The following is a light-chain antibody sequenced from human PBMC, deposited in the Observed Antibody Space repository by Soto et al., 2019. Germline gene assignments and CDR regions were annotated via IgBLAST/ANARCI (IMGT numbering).Light chain of an antibody. J-gene: IGKJ2*01. CDR1: QSVSSSY. CDR3: QQYGTSPPT. Sequence: EIVLTQSPGTLSLSPGERATLSCRASQSVSSSYLAWYQQKPGQAPRLLIYGTSKRATGIPDKFSGSGSGTDFTLTVSRLEPEDFAVFYCQQYGTSPPTFGQGTNLDIK. V-gene: IGKV3-20*01. CDR2: GTS.